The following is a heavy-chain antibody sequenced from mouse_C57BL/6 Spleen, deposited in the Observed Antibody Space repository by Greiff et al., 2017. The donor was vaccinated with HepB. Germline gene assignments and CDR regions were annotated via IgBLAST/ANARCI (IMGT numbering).Heavy chain of an antibody. Sequence: VQLQQSGAELVRPGASVKLSCTASGFNIKDDYMHWVKQRPEQGLEWIGWIDPENGDTEYASKFQGKAPITADTSSNTAYLQLSSLTSEDTAVYYCTTYGQLRLRTWFAYWGQGTLVTVSA. V-gene: IGHV14-4*01. D-gene: IGHD3-2*02. CDR1: GFNIKDDY. J-gene: IGHJ3*01. CDR2: IDPENGDT. CDR3: TTYGQLRLRTWFAY.